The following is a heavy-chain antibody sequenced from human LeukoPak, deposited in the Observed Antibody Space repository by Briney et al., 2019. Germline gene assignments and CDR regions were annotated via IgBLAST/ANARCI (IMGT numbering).Heavy chain of an antibody. V-gene: IGHV4-34*01. Sequence: SETLSLTCAVYGGSFSGYYWSWIRQPPGKGLEWIGEINHSGSTNYNPSLKSRVTISVDTSKNQFSLKLSSVTAADTAVYYCARQLWYGGRTLRGTGYYFDYWGQGTLVTVSS. J-gene: IGHJ4*02. D-gene: IGHD3-10*01. CDR1: GGSFSGYY. CDR2: INHSGST. CDR3: ARQLWYGGRTLRGTGYYFDY.